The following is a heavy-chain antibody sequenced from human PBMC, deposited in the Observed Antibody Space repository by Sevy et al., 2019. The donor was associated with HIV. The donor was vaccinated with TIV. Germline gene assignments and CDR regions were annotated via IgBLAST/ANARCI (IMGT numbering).Heavy chain of an antibody. CDR3: AKDYEYYDSSGHYYEGPFAFDT. Sequence: GGSLRLSCAASGFTFSSYAMSWVRQAPGKGLEWVSAISGVGRSTFYADSVKGRFTISRDNSKNMMYVQMNSLRAEDTAIYYCAKDYEYYDSSGHYYEGPFAFDTWGQGTMVTVS. CDR1: GFTFSSYA. D-gene: IGHD3-22*01. CDR2: ISGVGRST. V-gene: IGHV3-23*01. J-gene: IGHJ3*02.